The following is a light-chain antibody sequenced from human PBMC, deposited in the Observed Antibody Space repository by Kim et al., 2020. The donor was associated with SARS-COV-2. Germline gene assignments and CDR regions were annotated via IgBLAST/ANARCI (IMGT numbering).Light chain of an antibody. Sequence: KTVTITCTRSSRGIASNYVQWYRQRPGSAPPTVIYADNQTPSGVPDRFSGSVDSSSNSASLTISGLKTEDEADYYCQSYDSSNYVFGTGTKVTVL. CDR3: QSYDSSNYV. CDR1: SRGIASNY. V-gene: IGLV6-57*03. J-gene: IGLJ1*01. CDR2: ADN.